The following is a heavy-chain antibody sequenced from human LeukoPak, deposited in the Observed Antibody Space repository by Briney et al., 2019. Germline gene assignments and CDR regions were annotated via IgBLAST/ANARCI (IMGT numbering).Heavy chain of an antibody. J-gene: IGHJ4*02. CDR1: GFTLSSYS. CDR3: ARADTAMVMGVDY. V-gene: IGHV3-21*01. CDR2: ISSSSSYI. Sequence: GGSLRLSCAASGFTLSSYSMNWVRQAPGKGLEWVSSISSSSSYIYYADSVKGRFTISRDNAKNSLYLQMNSLRAEDTAVYYCARADTAMVMGVDYWGQGTLVTVSS. D-gene: IGHD5-18*01.